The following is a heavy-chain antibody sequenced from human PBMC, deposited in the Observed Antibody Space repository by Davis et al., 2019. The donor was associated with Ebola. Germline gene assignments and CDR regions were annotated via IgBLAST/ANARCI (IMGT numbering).Heavy chain of an antibody. Sequence: SVKVSCKAVGDTLTSYAMTWVRQAPGQGLEWMGGIIPVFRTANYAQNFQGRVTITADESTRTAYMELNGLRSEDTVVYYCAREALELVYWYFDLWGRGTLVTVSS. J-gene: IGHJ2*01. V-gene: IGHV1-69*13. CDR2: IIPVFRTA. D-gene: IGHD1-7*01. CDR3: AREALELVYWYFDL. CDR1: GDTLTSYA.